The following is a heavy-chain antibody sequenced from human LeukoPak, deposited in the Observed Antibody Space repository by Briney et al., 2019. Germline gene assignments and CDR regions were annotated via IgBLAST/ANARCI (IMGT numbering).Heavy chain of an antibody. Sequence: PGGSLRLSCVASGFTFSGYWMAWVRQAPGKGLEWVANINQDGSKRRYVDSVKGRFTISRDNSKNALYLQMNSLRAEDTAVYYCAKEGRASSSFDPWGQGTLVTVSS. V-gene: IGHV3-7*03. J-gene: IGHJ5*02. CDR3: AKEGRASSSFDP. D-gene: IGHD6-6*01. CDR2: INQDGSKR. CDR1: GFTFSGYW.